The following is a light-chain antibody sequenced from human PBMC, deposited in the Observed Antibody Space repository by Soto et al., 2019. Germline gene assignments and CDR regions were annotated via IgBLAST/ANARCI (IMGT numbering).Light chain of an antibody. V-gene: IGKV1-5*03. Sequence: DNHMTQSPSTLSASVGDRVTITCRASQSISSWLAWYQQKPGKAPNLLIYKASSLRSGVPSRFSGSGSGTEFTLTISSLQPDDSSTYYCQQSYSTPPTVGGGTKVDIK. CDR1: QSISSW. J-gene: IGKJ4*01. CDR3: QQSYSTPPT. CDR2: KAS.